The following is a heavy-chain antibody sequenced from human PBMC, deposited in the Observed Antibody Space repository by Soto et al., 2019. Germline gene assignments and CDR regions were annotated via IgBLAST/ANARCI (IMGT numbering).Heavy chain of an antibody. D-gene: IGHD5-18*01. CDR3: ARGIQLWPLVDYYYYYGMDV. CDR1: GFTFSSYS. CDR2: ISSSSSYI. Sequence: EVQLVESGGGLVKPGGSLRLSCAASGFTFSSYSMNWVRQAPGKGLEWVSSISSSSSYIYYADSVKGRFTISRDNAKNSLYLQMNSLRAQDTAVYYCARGIQLWPLVDYYYYYGMDVWGQGTTVTVSS. V-gene: IGHV3-21*01. J-gene: IGHJ6*02.